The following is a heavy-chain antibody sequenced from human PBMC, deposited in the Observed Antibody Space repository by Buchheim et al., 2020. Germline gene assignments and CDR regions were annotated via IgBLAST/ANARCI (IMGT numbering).Heavy chain of an antibody. D-gene: IGHD3-9*01. V-gene: IGHV3-23*01. CDR2: ISGSGGST. CDR1: GFTFSSYA. Sequence: EVQLLESGGGLVQPGGSLRLSCAASGFTFSSYAMSWVRQAPGKGLEWVSAISGSGGSTYYADSVKGRFTISRDNSKNTLYLQMNSLRAEDTAVYYCAKDLTPLRYFDWLLGSWHDYWGQGTL. J-gene: IGHJ4*02. CDR3: AKDLTPLRYFDWLLGSWHDY.